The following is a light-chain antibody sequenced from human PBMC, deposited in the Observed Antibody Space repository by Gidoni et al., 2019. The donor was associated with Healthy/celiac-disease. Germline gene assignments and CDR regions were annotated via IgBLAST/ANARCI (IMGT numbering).Light chain of an antibody. Sequence: DIVLTQSPGTLSLSPGERATLSCRASQSVSSSYLAWYKQKPGQAPRLLIYGASSRATGIPDRFSGSGSGTDFTLTISRLEPEDFAVYYCQQYGSSPLTFGGGTKVEIK. CDR3: QQYGSSPLT. CDR1: QSVSSSY. CDR2: GAS. V-gene: IGKV3-20*01. J-gene: IGKJ4*01.